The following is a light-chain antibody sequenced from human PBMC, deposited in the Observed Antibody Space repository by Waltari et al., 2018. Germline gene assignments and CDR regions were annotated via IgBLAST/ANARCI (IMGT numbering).Light chain of an antibody. Sequence: QSVLTQPPSVSGAPGQRVTISCTGSSSNIGAGYDVHWYQQLPGRAPKLLIHGNDKRPLGGTDRFSGSKSGTSGCLAVDGRKADDETDYYCQSYDSSLSGHVFGTGTKVTVL. J-gene: IGLJ1*01. CDR1: SSNIGAGYD. CDR3: QSYDSSLSGHV. CDR2: GND. V-gene: IGLV1-40*01.